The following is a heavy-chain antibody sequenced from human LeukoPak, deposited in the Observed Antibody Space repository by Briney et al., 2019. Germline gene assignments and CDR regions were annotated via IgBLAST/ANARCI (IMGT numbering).Heavy chain of an antibody. CDR1: GFTFDDYA. V-gene: IGHV3-9*01. CDR3: AKGAMIVVVTYFDY. D-gene: IGHD3-22*01. Sequence: PGRSLRLSCAASGFTFDDYAMHWVRQAPGKGLERASGISWNSGSIGYAGSVKGRFTISGDNAKNSLYLQMNSLRAEDTALYYCAKGAMIVVVTYFDYWGQGTLVTVSS. CDR2: ISWNSGSI. J-gene: IGHJ4*02.